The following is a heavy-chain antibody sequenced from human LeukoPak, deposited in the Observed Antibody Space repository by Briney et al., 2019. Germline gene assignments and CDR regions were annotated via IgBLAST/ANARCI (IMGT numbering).Heavy chain of an antibody. CDR1: GYTLTELS. D-gene: IGHD3-9*01. J-gene: IGHJ4*02. Sequence: ASVKVSCKVSGYTLTELSMHWVRQAPGKGLEWMGGFDPEDGETIYAQKFQGRVTMTEDTSTDTAYMELSSLRSEDTAVYYCATGLKILTGSDFDYWGQGTLVTVSS. CDR3: ATGLKILTGSDFDY. CDR2: FDPEDGET. V-gene: IGHV1-24*01.